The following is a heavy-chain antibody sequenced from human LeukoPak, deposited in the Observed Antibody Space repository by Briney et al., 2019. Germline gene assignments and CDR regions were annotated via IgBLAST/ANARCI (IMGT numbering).Heavy chain of an antibody. Sequence: PSGTLSLTCSVSGDSITSGAYYWAWLRQPPGKGLEWIGSVYYSGSIKYNPSLKGRVSISRDMSKNQFSLNLNSVNATDTAVYYCARRDYAAWFDPWGQGTLVTVSS. CDR2: VYYSGSI. CDR1: GDSITSGAYY. CDR3: ARRDYAAWFDP. D-gene: IGHD4/OR15-4a*01. V-gene: IGHV4-39*07. J-gene: IGHJ5*02.